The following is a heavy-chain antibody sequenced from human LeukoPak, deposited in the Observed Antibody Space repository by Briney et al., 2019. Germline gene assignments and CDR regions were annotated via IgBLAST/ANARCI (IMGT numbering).Heavy chain of an antibody. D-gene: IGHD4-23*01. V-gene: IGHV1-24*01. CDR1: GYTLTELS. CDR2: FDPEDGET. Sequence: WASVKVSCKVSGYTLTELSMHWVRQAPGKGLEWMGGFDPEDGETIYAQKFQGRVTMTEDTSTDTAYMELSSPRSEDTAVYYCATAGGKGVRYFDYWGQGTLVTVSS. J-gene: IGHJ4*02. CDR3: ATAGGKGVRYFDY.